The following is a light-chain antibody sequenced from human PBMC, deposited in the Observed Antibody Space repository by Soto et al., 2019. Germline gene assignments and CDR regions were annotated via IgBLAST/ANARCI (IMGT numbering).Light chain of an antibody. CDR2: AAS. CDR3: LQSYNTPRT. V-gene: IGKV1-39*01. J-gene: IGKJ1*01. CDR1: QSISSY. Sequence: DIQMTQSPSSLSASVGDRVTITCRASQSISSYLNWYQQKPGKAPKLLIYAASSLQGGVPSRFSGSGSGTDFTLTISSLQPEDFASYYCLQSYNTPRTFGQGTTVEIK.